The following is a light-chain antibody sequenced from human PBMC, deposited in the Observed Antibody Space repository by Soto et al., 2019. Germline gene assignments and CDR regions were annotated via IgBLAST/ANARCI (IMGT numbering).Light chain of an antibody. J-gene: IGKJ4*02. CDR2: GAS. CDR3: QQFHNWPLS. CDR1: QSVSSN. V-gene: IGKV3-15*01. Sequence: EIVFTRSAATVSVAPGEIASLSCRASQSVSSNLAWYQQKPGQAPRLLIYGASTRATGIPARFSGSGSGTEFLLTFTSLQSEDFALYYCQQFHNWPLSFGGGTKVDIK.